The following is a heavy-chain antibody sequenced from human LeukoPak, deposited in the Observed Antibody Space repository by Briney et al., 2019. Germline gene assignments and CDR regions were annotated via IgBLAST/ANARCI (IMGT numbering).Heavy chain of an antibody. J-gene: IGHJ3*02. D-gene: IGHD3-10*01. V-gene: IGHV1-58*01. Sequence: SVKVSCKASGFTFTSSAVQRVRQARGQRLEWIGWIVVGSGDTNTAQKFQERVTITRYMYTSTDYMELSSLRSEDTAVYYCAADRWFGETENAFDIWGQGTMVTVSS. CDR1: GFTFTSSA. CDR3: AADRWFGETENAFDI. CDR2: IVVGSGDT.